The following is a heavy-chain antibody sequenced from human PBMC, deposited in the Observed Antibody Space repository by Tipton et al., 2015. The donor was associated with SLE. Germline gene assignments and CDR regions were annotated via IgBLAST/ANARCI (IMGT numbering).Heavy chain of an antibody. CDR2: IYYSGST. V-gene: IGHV4-59*01. CDR1: GGSFSSYY. Sequence: LRLSCAVYGGSFSSYYWSWIRQPPGKGLEWIGYIYYSGSTNYNPSLKSRVTISVDTSKNQFSLKLSSVTAADTAVYYCARSTSEGYYYYYMDVWGKGTTVTVSS. J-gene: IGHJ6*03. CDR3: ARSTSEGYYYYYMDV.